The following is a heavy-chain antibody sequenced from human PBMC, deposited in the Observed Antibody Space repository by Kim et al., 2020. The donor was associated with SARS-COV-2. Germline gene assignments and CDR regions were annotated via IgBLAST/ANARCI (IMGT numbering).Heavy chain of an antibody. J-gene: IGHJ4*02. Sequence: QKFQGRVTMTEDTSTDTAYMELSSLRSEDTAVYYCATATYYYDSSGFLTWGQGTLVTVSS. V-gene: IGHV1-24*01. D-gene: IGHD3-22*01. CDR3: ATATYYYDSSGFLT.